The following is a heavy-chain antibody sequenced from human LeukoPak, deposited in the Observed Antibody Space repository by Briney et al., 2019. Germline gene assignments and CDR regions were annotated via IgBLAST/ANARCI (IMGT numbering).Heavy chain of an antibody. CDR2: IDPSDSYT. V-gene: IGHV5-10-1*01. D-gene: IGHD6-13*01. Sequence: GESLKISCKGSGYSFTSYWISWARQMPGKGLEWMGRIDPSDSYTNYSPSFKGHVTISADKSISTAYLQWSSLKASDIATYYCARHYGAAGDFDYWGQGTLVTVSS. J-gene: IGHJ4*02. CDR3: ARHYGAAGDFDY. CDR1: GYSFTSYW.